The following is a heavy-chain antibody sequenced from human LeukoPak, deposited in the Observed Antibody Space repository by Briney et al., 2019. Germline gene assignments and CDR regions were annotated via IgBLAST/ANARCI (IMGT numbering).Heavy chain of an antibody. Sequence: GGSLRLSCAASGFTVSSNYMSWVRQAPGKGLEWVSVIYSCGSTYYADSVKGRFTISRDNSKNTLYLQMNSLRAEDTAVYYCAREMSSYSGSYYDYWGQGTLVTVSS. CDR3: AREMSSYSGSYYDY. CDR2: IYSCGST. D-gene: IGHD1-26*01. CDR1: GFTVSSNY. J-gene: IGHJ4*02. V-gene: IGHV3-53*01.